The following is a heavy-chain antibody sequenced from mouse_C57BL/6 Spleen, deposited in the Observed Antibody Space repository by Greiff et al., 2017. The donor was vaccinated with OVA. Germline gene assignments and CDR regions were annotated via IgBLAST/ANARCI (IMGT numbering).Heavy chain of an antibody. CDR3: TRSYYGSHFDY. J-gene: IGHJ2*01. D-gene: IGHD1-1*01. CDR1: GYTFTDYE. Sequence: QVQLQQSGAELVRPGASVTLSCKASGYTFTDYEMHWVKQTPVHGLEWIGAIDPETGGTAYNQKFKGKAILTADKSSSTAYMELRSLTSEDSAVYYCTRSYYGSHFDYWGQGTTLTVSS. CDR2: IDPETGGT. V-gene: IGHV1-15*01.